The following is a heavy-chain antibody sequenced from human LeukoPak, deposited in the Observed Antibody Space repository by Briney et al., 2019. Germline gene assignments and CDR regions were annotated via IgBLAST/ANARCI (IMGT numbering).Heavy chain of an antibody. V-gene: IGHV1-46*02. Sequence: ASVKVSCKTSGYSFNSHHVHWVRQAPGQGLEWMGINFFHDGSTSNTQKFQGRVTMTRDTSTSTVYMELSSLRSEDTAVYYCARDSGNYRYDMDVWGQGTTVIVSS. CDR3: ARDSGNYRYDMDV. J-gene: IGHJ6*02. CDR2: NFFHDGST. D-gene: IGHD3-10*01. CDR1: GYSFNSHH.